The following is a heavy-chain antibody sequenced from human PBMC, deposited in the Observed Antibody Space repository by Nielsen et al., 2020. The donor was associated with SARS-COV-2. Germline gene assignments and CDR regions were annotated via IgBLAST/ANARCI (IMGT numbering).Heavy chain of an antibody. CDR3: ARGDLAY. CDR1: GYTFTSYA. V-gene: IGHV1-3*01. Sequence: ASVKVSCKASGYTFTSYAMHWVRQAPGQRLEWMGWINAGNGNTKYSQKFQGRVTMTTDTSTSTAYMELRSLRSDDTAVYYCARGDLAYWGQGTLVTVSS. CDR2: INAGNGNT. J-gene: IGHJ4*02.